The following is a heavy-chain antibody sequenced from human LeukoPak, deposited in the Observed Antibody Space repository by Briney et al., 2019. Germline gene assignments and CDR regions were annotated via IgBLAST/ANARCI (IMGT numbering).Heavy chain of an antibody. CDR3: ARQATYYDFWSGYDHYCGMDV. D-gene: IGHD3-3*01. CDR1: GFTFSSYD. J-gene: IGHJ6*02. Sequence: GGSLRLSCAASGFTFSSYDMHWVRQATGKGLEWVSAIGTAGDAYYPGSVKGRFTISRENAKNSLYLQMNSLRAGDTAVYYCARQATYYDFWSGYDHYCGMDVWGQGTTVTVSS. V-gene: IGHV3-13*01. CDR2: IGTAGDA.